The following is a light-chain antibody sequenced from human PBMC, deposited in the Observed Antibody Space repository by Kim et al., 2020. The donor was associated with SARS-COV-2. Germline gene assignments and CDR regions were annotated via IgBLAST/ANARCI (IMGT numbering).Light chain of an antibody. CDR3: AIWYSNTWV. CDR1: SGIHVDIDN. Sequence: LTCTLRSGIHVDIDNIFWYQQKPGSLPRYLLRYKSDSNKEQGSGVPSRFSGSKDASTNAGLLLISGIQSEDEADYYCAIWYSNTWVFGGGTQLTVL. CDR2: YKSDSNK. V-gene: IGLV5-39*01. J-gene: IGLJ3*02.